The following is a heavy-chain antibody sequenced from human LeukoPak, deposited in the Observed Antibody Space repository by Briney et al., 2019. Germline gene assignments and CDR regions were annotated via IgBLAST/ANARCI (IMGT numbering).Heavy chain of an antibody. CDR2: ISGSGGST. Sequence: GGSLRLSCAASGFTFSSYGMHWVRQAPGKGLEWVSTISGSGGSTYYADSVKGRFTISRDNSKNTLYLQMNSLRAEDTAVYYCAKDLVGALYYFDYWGQGTLVTVSS. V-gene: IGHV3-23*01. CDR1: GFTFSSYG. J-gene: IGHJ4*02. D-gene: IGHD1-26*01. CDR3: AKDLVGALYYFDY.